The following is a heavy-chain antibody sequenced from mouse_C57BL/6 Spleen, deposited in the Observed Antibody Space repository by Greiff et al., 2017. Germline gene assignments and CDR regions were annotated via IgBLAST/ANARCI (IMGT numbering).Heavy chain of an antibody. CDR2: IDPSDSYT. D-gene: IGHD1-1*01. CDR3: AREGYGSGFAY. CDR1: GYTFTSYW. J-gene: IGHJ3*01. Sequence: QVQLQQPGAELVMPGASVKLSCKASGYTFTSYWMHWVKQRPGQGLEWIGEIDPSDSYTNYNQKFKGKSTLTVAKSSSTAYMQLRSLTSEDSAVYYCAREGYGSGFAYWGQGTLVTVSA. V-gene: IGHV1-69*01.